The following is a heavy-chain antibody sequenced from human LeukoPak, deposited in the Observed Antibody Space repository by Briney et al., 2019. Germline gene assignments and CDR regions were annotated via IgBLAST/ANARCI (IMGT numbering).Heavy chain of an antibody. CDR2: ISSSSSYI. D-gene: IGHD3-3*01. V-gene: IGHV3-21*01. J-gene: IGHJ4*02. Sequence: GGSLRLSCAASGFTFSSYSMNWVRQAPGKGLEWVSPISSSSSYIYYADSLKGRFTISRDNSKNTLYLQMNSLRAEDTAVYYCARDKLKGRFFDYWGQGTLVTVSS. CDR1: GFTFSSYS. CDR3: ARDKLKGRFFDY.